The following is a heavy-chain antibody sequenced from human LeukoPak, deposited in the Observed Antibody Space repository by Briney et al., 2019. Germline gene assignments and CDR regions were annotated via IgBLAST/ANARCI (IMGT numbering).Heavy chain of an antibody. D-gene: IGHD1-26*01. CDR2: ISDSGANK. CDR3: AKDVRVGGGGMDV. Sequence: GGSLRLSCAASGFTFGTYAMNCVRQAPGKGLEWVSLISDSGANKHYAASVKGRFTISRDNSKNTVSLQMNSLRPEDTAVYYCAKDVRVGGGGMDVWGQGTPVTVSS. J-gene: IGHJ6*02. CDR1: GFTFGTYA. V-gene: IGHV3-23*01.